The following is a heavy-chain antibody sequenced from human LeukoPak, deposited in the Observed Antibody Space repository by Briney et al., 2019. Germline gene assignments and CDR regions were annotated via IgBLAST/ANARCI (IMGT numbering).Heavy chain of an antibody. D-gene: IGHD3-16*01. J-gene: IGHJ6*03. Sequence: GGSLRLSCAASGFTFSNYGMFWVRQAPGKGLDWVAFIRFDGSHKYYADSVKGRFTISRDNSKNTVYLQMDSLRAEDTARYYCAKISLWDGSGHYYYMDVWGKGTTVTVSS. CDR1: GFTFSNYG. CDR2: IRFDGSHK. CDR3: AKISLWDGSGHYYYMDV. V-gene: IGHV3-30*02.